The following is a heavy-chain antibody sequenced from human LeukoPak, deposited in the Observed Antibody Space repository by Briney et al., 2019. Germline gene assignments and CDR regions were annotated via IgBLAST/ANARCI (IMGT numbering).Heavy chain of an antibody. J-gene: IGHJ4*02. Sequence: GGSLRLSCAASGFTFSSYSMNWVRQAPGKGLEWVSSISSSSSYIYYADSVKGRFTISRDNAKNSLYLQMNSLRAEDTAVYYCAREGKGGSYYYFDYWGQGTLVTVSS. CDR3: AREGKGGSYYYFDY. V-gene: IGHV3-21*01. CDR2: ISSSSSYI. CDR1: GFTFSSYS. D-gene: IGHD1-26*01.